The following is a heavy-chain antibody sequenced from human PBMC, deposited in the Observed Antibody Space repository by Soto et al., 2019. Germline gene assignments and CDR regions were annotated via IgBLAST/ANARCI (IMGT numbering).Heavy chain of an antibody. J-gene: IGHJ6*02. D-gene: IGHD2-15*01. CDR1: GGSISSSSYY. Sequence: SETLSLTCTVSGGSISSSSYYWGWIRQPPGKGLEWIGSIYYSGSTYYNPSLKSRVTISVDTSKNQFSLKVTSATVADTATYYCARLGGYCDRTGCYGYYGLDVWGQGTTVTVSS. V-gene: IGHV4-39*01. CDR2: IYYSGST. CDR3: ARLGGYCDRTGCYGYYGLDV.